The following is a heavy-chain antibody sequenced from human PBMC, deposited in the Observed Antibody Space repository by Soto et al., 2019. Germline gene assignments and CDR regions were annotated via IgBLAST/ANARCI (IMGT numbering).Heavy chain of an antibody. Sequence: QVQLVQSGAEVKKPGSSVKVSCKASGGTFSSYAISWVRQAPGQGLEWMGGVIPIFGTANYAQKFQGRVTITADESTSTAYMELSRLRSEDTAVYYCAREHGIVATKGGWFDPWGQGTLVTVSS. CDR1: GGTFSSYA. V-gene: IGHV1-69*12. J-gene: IGHJ5*02. CDR2: VIPIFGTA. CDR3: AREHGIVATKGGWFDP. D-gene: IGHD5-12*01.